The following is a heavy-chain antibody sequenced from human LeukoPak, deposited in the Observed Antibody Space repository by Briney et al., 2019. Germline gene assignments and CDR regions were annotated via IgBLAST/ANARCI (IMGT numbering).Heavy chain of an antibody. V-gene: IGHV3-48*01. J-gene: IGHJ4*02. CDR3: ARDGYDFWSDYPTTLDY. Sequence: GGSLRLSCAVSGLNFSTYNMNWVRQAPGKRLEWVSYISTSSRTIYYADSVKGRFTISRDNAKNSLYLQMNSLRAEDTAVYYCARDGYDFWSDYPTTLDYWGQGTLVTVSS. CDR2: ISTSSRTI. D-gene: IGHD3-3*01. CDR1: GLNFSTYN.